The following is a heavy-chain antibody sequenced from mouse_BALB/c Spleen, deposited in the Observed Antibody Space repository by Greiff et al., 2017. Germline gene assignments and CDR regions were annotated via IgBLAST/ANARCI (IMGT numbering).Heavy chain of an antibody. J-gene: IGHJ4*01. CDR2: INPSSGYT. D-gene: IGHD2-3*01. CDR1: GYTFTSYT. CDR3: ARYDGYLYAMDY. V-gene: IGHV1-4*01. Sequence: VKLVESGAELARPGASVKMSCKASGYTFTSYTMHWVKQRPGQGLEWIGYINPSSGYTNYNQKFKDKATLTADKSSSTAYMQLSSLTSEDSAVYYCARYDGYLYAMDYWGQGTSVTDSS.